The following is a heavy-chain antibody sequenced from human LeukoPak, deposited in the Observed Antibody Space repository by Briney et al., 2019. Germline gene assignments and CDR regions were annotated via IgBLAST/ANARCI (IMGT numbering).Heavy chain of an antibody. CDR3: ARGYRYSSSWYRLYYYYGMDV. CDR2: INHSGST. V-gene: IGHV4-34*01. J-gene: IGHJ6*02. CDR1: GGSFSGYY. Sequence: SETLSLTCAVYGGSFSGYYWSWIRQPPGKGLEWIGEINHSGSTNYNPSLKSRVTISVDTSKNQFSLKLSSVTAADPAVYYCARGYRYSSSWYRLYYYYGMDVWGQGTTVTVSS. D-gene: IGHD6-13*01.